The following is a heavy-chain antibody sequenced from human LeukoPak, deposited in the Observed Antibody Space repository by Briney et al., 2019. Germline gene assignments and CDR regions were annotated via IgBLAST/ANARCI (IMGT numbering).Heavy chain of an antibody. J-gene: IGHJ1*01. D-gene: IGHD3-22*01. CDR2: IKSKTDGGTI. CDR3: TTDLSELDDSGYYAKYFHH. V-gene: IGHV3-15*01. Sequence: PGGSLRLSCAASGFTFSYVWMSWVRQAPGKGLEWVGRIKSKTDGGTIDYAAPVKGRFTISRDDSKDTLFLQMNSLKTEDTAVYYCTTDLSELDDSGYYAKYFHHWGQGTLVSVSS. CDR1: GFTFSYVW.